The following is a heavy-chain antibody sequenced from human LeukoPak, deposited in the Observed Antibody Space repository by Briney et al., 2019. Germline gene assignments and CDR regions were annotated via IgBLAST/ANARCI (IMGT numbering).Heavy chain of an antibody. CDR2: IYSGGST. CDR3: ATTSIVGATTRAFDI. CDR1: GFTVGSNY. D-gene: IGHD1-26*01. J-gene: IGHJ3*02. V-gene: IGHV3-66*01. Sequence: GGSLRLSCAASGFTVGSNYMSWVRQAPGKGLEWVSVIYSGGSTYYADSVKGRFTISRDNSKNTLYLQMNSLRAEDTAVYYCATTSIVGATTRAFDIWGQGTMVTVSS.